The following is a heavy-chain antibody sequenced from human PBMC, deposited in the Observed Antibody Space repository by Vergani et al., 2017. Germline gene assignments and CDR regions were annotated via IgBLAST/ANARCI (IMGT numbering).Heavy chain of an antibody. Sequence: QITLKESGPTLVKPTQTLTLTCTFSGFSLSTSGVGVGWIRQPPGKALEWLALIYWDDEKRYSPSLKSRLTITKDTSKNQVVLTMTNMDPVDTATYYCAHKWGSWYGSFFDYWGQGTLVTVSS. CDR1: GFSLSTSGVG. J-gene: IGHJ4*02. CDR3: AHKWGSWYGSFFDY. D-gene: IGHD6-13*01. CDR2: IYWDDEK. V-gene: IGHV2-5*02.